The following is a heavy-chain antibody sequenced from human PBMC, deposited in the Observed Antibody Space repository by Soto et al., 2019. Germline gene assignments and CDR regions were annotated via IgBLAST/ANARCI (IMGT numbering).Heavy chain of an antibody. Sequence: ASVKVSCKASGYTFTSYAMHWVRQAPGQRLEWMGWINAGNGNTKYSQKFQGGVTITRDTSASTAYMELSSLRSEDTAVYYCARGAWIQRWLVYWGQGTLVTVSS. J-gene: IGHJ4*02. V-gene: IGHV1-3*01. D-gene: IGHD5-18*01. CDR1: GYTFTSYA. CDR2: INAGNGNT. CDR3: ARGAWIQRWLVY.